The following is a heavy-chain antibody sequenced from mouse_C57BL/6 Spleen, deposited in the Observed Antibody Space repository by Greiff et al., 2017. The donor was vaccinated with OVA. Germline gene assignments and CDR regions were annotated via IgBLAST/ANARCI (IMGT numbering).Heavy chain of an antibody. CDR2: INYDGSST. J-gene: IGHJ4*01. CDR3: ASYDYTGYYAMDY. V-gene: IGHV5-16*01. D-gene: IGHD2-4*01. CDR1: GFTFSDYY. Sequence: EVKVEESEGGLVQPGSSMKLSCTASGFTFSDYYMAWVRQVPEKGLEWVANINYDGSSTYYLDSLKSRFIISRDNAKNILYLQMSSLKSEDTATYYCASYDYTGYYAMDYWGQGTSVTVSS.